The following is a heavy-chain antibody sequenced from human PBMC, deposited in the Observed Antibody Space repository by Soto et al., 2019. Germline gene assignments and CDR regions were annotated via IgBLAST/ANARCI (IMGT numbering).Heavy chain of an antibody. J-gene: IGHJ6*02. CDR2: IGVYNGKT. Sequence: QEQLVQSGGEVKKPGASVRVSCKASGYTFTKYGITWVRQAPGQGLEWMGWIGVYNGKTNYARKLQGRVIMTAGTSASIAYMELRSLGSDDTAVYYCSRARYCTSPSCYNHYYYGMDIWGQGTTVSVSS. V-gene: IGHV1-18*04. CDR1: GYTFTKYG. CDR3: SRARYCTSPSCYNHYYYGMDI. D-gene: IGHD2-2*02.